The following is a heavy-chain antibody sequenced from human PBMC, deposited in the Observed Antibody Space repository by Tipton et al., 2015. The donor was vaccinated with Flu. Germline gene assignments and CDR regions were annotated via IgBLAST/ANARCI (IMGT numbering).Heavy chain of an antibody. J-gene: IGHJ2*01. Sequence: TLSLTCAVSGGSISGHSWSWIRQPPGKGLESIGYVSYSGSTHYNPSLKSRVTISADASKNQVSLTLSSMTAADTAVYYCAREHFYDVALAACYIDLWGRGPLVTVAS. CDR3: AREHFYDVALAACYIDL. CDR2: VSYSGST. V-gene: IGHV4-59*11. CDR1: GGSISGHS. D-gene: IGHD3-22*01.